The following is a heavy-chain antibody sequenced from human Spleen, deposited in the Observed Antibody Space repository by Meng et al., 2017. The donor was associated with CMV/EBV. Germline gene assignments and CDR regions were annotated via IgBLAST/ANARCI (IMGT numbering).Heavy chain of an antibody. CDR2: MNWNGGST. D-gene: IGHD4-11*01. CDR3: ARRFTDYSRDYYYGMDV. J-gene: IGHJ6*02. V-gene: IGHV3-20*04. Sequence: GESLKISCAASGFTVSSNYMSWVRQAPGKGLEWVSHMNWNGGSTGYADSVKGRFTISRDNAKNSLYLQMNSLRAEDTALYYCARRFTDYSRDYYYGMDVWGQGTTVTVSS. CDR1: GFTVSSNY.